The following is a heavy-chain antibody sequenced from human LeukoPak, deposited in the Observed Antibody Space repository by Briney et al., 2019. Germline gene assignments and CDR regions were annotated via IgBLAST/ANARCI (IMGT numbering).Heavy chain of an antibody. CDR1: GNSFATYW. V-gene: IGHV5-51*01. D-gene: IGHD3-16*01. Sequence: GDSLKISCEGFGNSFATYWIGWVRQVPGKGLEWMAIDYPGNSDTHYSPSFQGQVTISADKSNSIVYLQWRSLKASDTATYYCVCRKYYDTWSDPWGQGTLVTVSS. J-gene: IGHJ5*02. CDR3: VCRKYYDTWSDP. CDR2: DYPGNSDT.